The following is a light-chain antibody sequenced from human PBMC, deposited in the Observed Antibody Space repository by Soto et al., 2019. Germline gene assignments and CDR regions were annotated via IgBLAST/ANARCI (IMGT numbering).Light chain of an antibody. V-gene: IGKV3-15*01. CDR1: QSVSSN. J-gene: IGKJ1*01. CDR2: GAS. CDR3: QQYNHWPRT. Sequence: EIVMTQSPATLSVSPGERATLSCRASQSVSSNLAWYQQKPGQAPRLLIYGASTRASSIPARFSGSGSGTEFTLTISSVQSEDIAIYYCQQYNHWPRTFGQGTKVEIK.